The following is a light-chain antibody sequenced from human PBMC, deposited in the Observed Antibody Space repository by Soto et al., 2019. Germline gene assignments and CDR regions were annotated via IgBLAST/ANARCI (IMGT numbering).Light chain of an antibody. V-gene: IGKV1D-12*01. Sequence: DIQVTQSPSSVSASVGYRVTITCRASQDIAAYLAWYQHKPGRAPELLIHAASSLQSGVPSRFSGSGSGTDFTLTINSLQPEDFATYYCQQAYSFPITFGQGTRLEI. CDR2: AAS. CDR3: QQAYSFPIT. CDR1: QDIAAY. J-gene: IGKJ5*01.